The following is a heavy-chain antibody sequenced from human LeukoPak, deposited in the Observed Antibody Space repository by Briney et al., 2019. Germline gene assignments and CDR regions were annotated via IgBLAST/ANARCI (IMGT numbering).Heavy chain of an antibody. CDR3: ARDPDYDILTGYSRFDP. CDR2: LIPILAIA. J-gene: IGHJ5*02. CDR1: GGAFSSYT. V-gene: IGHV1-69*10. D-gene: IGHD3-9*01. Sequence: ASVKVSCKASGGAFSSYTISWVRQAPGQGLEWMGGLIPILAIANYAQKFQGRVTITADESTSTAYMELSSLRSKDTAVYYCARDPDYDILTGYSRFDPWGQGTLVTVSS.